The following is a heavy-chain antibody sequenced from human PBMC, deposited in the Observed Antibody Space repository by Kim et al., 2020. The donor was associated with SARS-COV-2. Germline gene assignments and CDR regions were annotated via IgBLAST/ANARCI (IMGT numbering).Heavy chain of an antibody. J-gene: IGHJ4*02. D-gene: IGHD2-15*01. CDR2: ISSSDNTI. Sequence: GGSLRLSCAASGFTFSDYYMSWIRQAPGKGLEWVSYISSSDNTIYYADSVKGRFTIYRDNAKNSLYLKMNSLKAEDTAVYYCATEGVGVVAAPDFWGQGTLVTVSS. CDR1: GFTFSDYY. CDR3: ATEGVGVVAAPDF. V-gene: IGHV3-11*01.